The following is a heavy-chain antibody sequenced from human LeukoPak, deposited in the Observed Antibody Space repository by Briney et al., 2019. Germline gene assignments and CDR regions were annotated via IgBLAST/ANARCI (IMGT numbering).Heavy chain of an antibody. CDR3: ARDKGDYDTSGSLFVF. J-gene: IGHJ4*02. Sequence: GGSLRLSCAASGFTFSSYAMSWVRQAPRKGLEWVANIKQDGSEKYYVDSVKGRFTISRDDAKNSLYLQMNSLRAEDTAVYYCARDKGDYDTSGSLFVFGGQGTLVTVSS. CDR2: IKQDGSEK. D-gene: IGHD3-22*01. CDR1: GFTFSSYA. V-gene: IGHV3-7*03.